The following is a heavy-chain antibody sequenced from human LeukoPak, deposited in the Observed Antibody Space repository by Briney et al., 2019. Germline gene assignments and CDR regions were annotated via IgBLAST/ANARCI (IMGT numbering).Heavy chain of an antibody. CDR2: ISSSSDTI. J-gene: IGHJ4*02. CDR1: GFTFSSYS. V-gene: IGHV3-48*02. Sequence: PGGSLRLSCAASGFTFSSYSTNWVRQAPGKGLEWVSYISSSSDTIYYADSVKGRFTISRHNAKNSLYLQMNSLRDEDTAVYYCAGGGGPPTTYFDYWGQGTLVTVSS. CDR3: AGGGGPPTTYFDY. D-gene: IGHD2/OR15-2a*01.